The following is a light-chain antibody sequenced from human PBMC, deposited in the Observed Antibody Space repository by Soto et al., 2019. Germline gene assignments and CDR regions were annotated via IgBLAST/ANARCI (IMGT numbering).Light chain of an antibody. CDR2: GAS. J-gene: IGKJ1*01. Sequence: EIVLTQSPGTLSLSPGERATLSCRASQSFSSSFLAWYQQKPGQAPRLPMYGASIRTSGIPDRFSGSGSGTDFTLTISRLEPEDFAVYYCQQYVRSPWTFGQGTKVDIK. CDR3: QQYVRSPWT. V-gene: IGKV3-20*01. CDR1: QSFSSSF.